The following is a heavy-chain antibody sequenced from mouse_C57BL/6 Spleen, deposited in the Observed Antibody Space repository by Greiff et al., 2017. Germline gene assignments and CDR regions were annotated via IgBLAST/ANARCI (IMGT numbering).Heavy chain of an antibody. CDR2: ISGGGGNT. CDR3: ARHLGGFYYFDY. J-gene: IGHJ2*01. D-gene: IGHD4-1*01. CDR1: GFTFSSYT. V-gene: IGHV5-9*01. Sequence: EVMLVESGGGLVKPGGSLKLSCAASGFTFSSYTMSWVRQTPEKRLEWVATISGGGGNTYYPDSVKGRFTISRDNAKNTLYLQMSSLRSEDTALYYCARHLGGFYYFDYWGQGTTLTVSS.